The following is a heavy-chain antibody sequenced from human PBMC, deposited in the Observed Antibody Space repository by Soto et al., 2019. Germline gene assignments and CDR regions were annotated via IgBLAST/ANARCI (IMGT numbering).Heavy chain of an antibody. CDR1: GFTFSSYA. CDR3: ARDTVGATDY. V-gene: IGHV3-30-3*01. CDR2: ISYDGSNK. D-gene: IGHD1-26*01. Sequence: QVQLVESGGGVVQPGRSLRLSCAASGFTFSSYAMHWVRQAPGKGLEWVAVISYDGSNKYYADSVKGRFTISRDNSKTTLYLQMNSLRAEDTAVYYCARDTVGATDYWGQGTLVTVSS. J-gene: IGHJ4*02.